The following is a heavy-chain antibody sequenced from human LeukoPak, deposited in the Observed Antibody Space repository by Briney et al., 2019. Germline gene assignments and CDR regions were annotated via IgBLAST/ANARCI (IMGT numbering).Heavy chain of an antibody. J-gene: IGHJ4*02. V-gene: IGHV4-34*01. CDR1: GGSFSGYY. CDR2: INHSGST. D-gene: IGHD2-2*01. Sequence: PSETLSLTCAVYGGSFSGYYWSWIRQPPGKGLEWIGEINHSGSTNYNPSLKSRVTISVDTSKSQFSLKLSSVTAADTAVYYCARGRGEIVVVPAPVPFDYWGQGTLVTVSS. CDR3: ARGRGEIVVVPAPVPFDY.